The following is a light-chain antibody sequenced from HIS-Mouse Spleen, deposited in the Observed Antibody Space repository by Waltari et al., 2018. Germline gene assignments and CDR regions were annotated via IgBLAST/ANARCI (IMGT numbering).Light chain of an antibody. Sequence: QSALTQPASVSGSPGQSITIPYTGTSSDVGGYNYVSWYQQHPGEAPKLMIYDVSNRPSGVSNRFSGSKSGNTASLTISGLQAEDEADYYCSSYTSSSTVVFGGGTKLTVL. V-gene: IGLV2-14*03. CDR2: DVS. CDR1: SSDVGGYNY. J-gene: IGLJ2*01. CDR3: SSYTSSSTVV.